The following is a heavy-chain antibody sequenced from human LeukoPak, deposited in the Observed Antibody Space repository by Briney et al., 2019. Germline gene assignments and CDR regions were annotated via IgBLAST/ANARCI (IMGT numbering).Heavy chain of an antibody. V-gene: IGHV3-23*01. CDR1: GFSFSSYA. J-gene: IGHJ3*02. Sequence: GGSLRLSCAASGFSFSSYAMSWVRQAPGKGLEWASGIVDSGVGTHYTDSVKGRFTISRDKSRNTLYLQMNSLRGEDTAVYYCAKDHPEGDGYNYGAFDIWGQGTMVTVSS. CDR3: AKDHPEGDGYNYGAFDI. CDR2: IVDSGVGT. D-gene: IGHD5-24*01.